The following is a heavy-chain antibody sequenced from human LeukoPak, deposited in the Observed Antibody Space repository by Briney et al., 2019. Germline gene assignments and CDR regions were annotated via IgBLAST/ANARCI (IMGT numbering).Heavy chain of an antibody. CDR1: GFIFSGSA. D-gene: IGHD1-14*01. CDR3: ARENHATFDY. Sequence: GGSLRLSCAASGFIFSGSAMHWVRQASGKGLEWVGRIKSKPNSYATAYAASVKGRFTISRDNAKNSLYLQMNSLRVEDTAVYYCARENHATFDYWGQGTLVTVSS. V-gene: IGHV3-73*01. J-gene: IGHJ4*02. CDR2: IKSKPNSYAT.